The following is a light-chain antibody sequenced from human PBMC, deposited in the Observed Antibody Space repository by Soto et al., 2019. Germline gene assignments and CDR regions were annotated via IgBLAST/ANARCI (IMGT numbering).Light chain of an antibody. CDR3: NSYTSIRTYV. V-gene: IGLV2-14*01. J-gene: IGLJ1*01. CDR2: EVS. Sequence: QSALTQPASVSGSPGQSITISCTGTSSDVGGYNYVSWYQQHPGKAPKLVIYEVSDRPSGISDRFSGSKSGNTASLTISGFQAADEADYYCNSYTSIRTYVFGTGTKVTVL. CDR1: SSDVGGYNY.